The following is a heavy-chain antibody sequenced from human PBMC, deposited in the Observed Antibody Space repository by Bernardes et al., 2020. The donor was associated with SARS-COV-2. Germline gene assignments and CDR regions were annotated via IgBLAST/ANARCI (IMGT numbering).Heavy chain of an antibody. J-gene: IGHJ6*02. V-gene: IGHV3-23*01. CDR2: ISGSGGST. D-gene: IGHD2-15*01. CDR1: GFTFSSYA. Sequence: GGSLRLSCAASGFTFSSYAMSGVRQSPGKGLEWVSAISGSGGSTYYADPVKGRFTISRDNSKNTLYLQMNSLRAEDTAVYYCAKGVVWDYYYYGMDVWGQGTTVTVSS. CDR3: AKGVVWDYYYYGMDV.